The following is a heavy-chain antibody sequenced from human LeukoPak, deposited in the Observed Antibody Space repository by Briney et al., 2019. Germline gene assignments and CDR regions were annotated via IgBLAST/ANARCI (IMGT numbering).Heavy chain of an antibody. Sequence: NTSQTLSLTCSVSGGSISSDNYDWSWIRQPAGKGLEWIGRIYTSGSTNYNPSLKSRVTISVDTSKNQFSLKLSSVTAADTAVYYCARAGGSGSYYMFWYFDLWGRGTLVTVSS. CDR3: ARAGGSGSYYMFWYFDL. CDR2: IYTSGST. J-gene: IGHJ2*01. V-gene: IGHV4-61*02. D-gene: IGHD3-10*01. CDR1: GGSISSDNYD.